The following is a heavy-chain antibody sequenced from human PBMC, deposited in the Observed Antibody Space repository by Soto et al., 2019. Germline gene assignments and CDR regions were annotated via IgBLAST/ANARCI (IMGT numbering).Heavy chain of an antibody. D-gene: IGHD4-17*01. V-gene: IGHV4-30-4*01. J-gene: IGHJ2*01. CDR3: AREVITLTTDWYFDL. CDR1: GGSISGGVGGLYY. CDR2: IYDSGST. Sequence: QLQPRESGPGLVKPSETLSLTCTVSGGSISGGVGGLYYWSWIRQPPGKGLEWIGYIYDSGSTYYHPTLTSPVTISADTSTNQFSLRLSSVTAADTAVYYCAREVITLTTDWYFDLWGRGTLFTVSS.